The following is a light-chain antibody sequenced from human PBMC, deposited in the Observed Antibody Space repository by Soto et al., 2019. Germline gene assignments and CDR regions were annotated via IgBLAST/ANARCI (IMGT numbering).Light chain of an antibody. CDR2: GAS. CDR1: QSVSSNY. Sequence: EIVLTQSPGSLSLSPRERATLSCRASQSVSSNYLAWYQQKPGQAPRLLIYGASRRATGIPDRFSGSGSGTEFPLTISRLEPEDFAVYYCQQYGSSTYTFGQGTKVEIK. J-gene: IGKJ2*01. V-gene: IGKV3-20*01. CDR3: QQYGSSTYT.